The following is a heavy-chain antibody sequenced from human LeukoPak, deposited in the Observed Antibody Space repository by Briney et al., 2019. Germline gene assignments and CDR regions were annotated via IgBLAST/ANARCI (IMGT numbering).Heavy chain of an antibody. CDR1: GYTFTGYY. V-gene: IGHV1-2*02. D-gene: IGHD3-10*01. J-gene: IGHJ4*02. CDR2: INPNSGGT. CDR3: ARGSAPTMVRGVPYYFDY. Sequence: ASVKVSCKASGYTFTGYYMHWVRQAPGQGLEWMGWINPNSGGTNYAQKLQGRVTMTRDTSISTAYMELSRLRSDDTAVYYCARGSAPTMVRGVPYYFDYWGQGTLVTVSS.